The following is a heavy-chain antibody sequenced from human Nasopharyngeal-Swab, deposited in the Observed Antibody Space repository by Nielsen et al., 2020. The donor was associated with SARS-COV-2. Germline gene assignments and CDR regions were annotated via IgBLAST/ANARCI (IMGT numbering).Heavy chain of an antibody. CDR1: GFTFSSYS. CDR3: ARHLPLRFLEWLFPDYFDY. CDR2: ISSSSSYI. Sequence: LSLTCAASGFTFSSYSMNWVRQAPGKGLEWVSSISSSSSYIYYADSVKGRSAITRDNAKNSLYLQMNRLRAEDTAVYYCARHLPLRFLEWLFPDYFDYWGQGTLVTVSS. J-gene: IGHJ4*02. D-gene: IGHD3-3*01. V-gene: IGHV3-21*01.